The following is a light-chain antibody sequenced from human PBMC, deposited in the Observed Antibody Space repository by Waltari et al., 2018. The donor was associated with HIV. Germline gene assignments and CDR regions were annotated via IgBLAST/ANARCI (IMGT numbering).Light chain of an antibody. J-gene: IGLJ3*02. CDR2: GNS. CDR1: SSNIGAGYD. V-gene: IGLV1-40*01. CDR3: QSYDSSLSDSRV. Sequence: QSALTQPPSASGSPGQSVTISCTGSSSNIGAGYDVHWYQQLPGTAPKLLVYGNSNRPSGVPDRFSGSKSGTSASLAITGLQAEDEADYYCQSYDSSLSDSRVFGGGTKLTVL.